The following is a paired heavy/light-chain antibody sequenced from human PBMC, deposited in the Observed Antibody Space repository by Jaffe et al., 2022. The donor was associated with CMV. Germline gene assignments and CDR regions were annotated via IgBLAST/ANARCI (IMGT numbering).Heavy chain of an antibody. D-gene: IGHD3-16*01. CDR2: IYYSGTT. CDR1: GGSIRSTAYY. CDR3: ARLGGLKAMDV. Sequence: QLQLQESGPGLVKPSETLSLTCTVSGGSIRSTAYYWGWIRQPPGKGLEWIGSIYYSGTTYYNPSLRSRVTMSVDTSKHQFSLKLTSVTAADTALYYCARLGGLKAMDVWGQGTTVAVSS. J-gene: IGHJ6*02. V-gene: IGHV4-39*01.
Light chain of an antibody. V-gene: IGKV1-5*03. CDR2: QAS. CDR1: QSINTW. CDR3: QQFYSYPWT. Sequence: DIQMTQSPSTLSASVGDRVTITCRASQSINTWLAWYQQKPGKAPKVLIYQASILESGVPSRFSGSGSGTEFTLTITTLQPDDFATYHCQQFYSYPWTFGQGTKVEIK. J-gene: IGKJ1*01.